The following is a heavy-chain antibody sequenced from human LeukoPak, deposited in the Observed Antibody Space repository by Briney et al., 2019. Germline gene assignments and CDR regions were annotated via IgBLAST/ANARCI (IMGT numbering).Heavy chain of an antibody. CDR3: VAEMTASAAFDI. D-gene: IGHD2-21*02. Sequence: SSETLSLTCTVSGDSLTSSSHYWGWIRQPPGKRLQWVASLHHTGRNYSNAALKSRVSIPMDTAKGQFSLKVNSVTAADSGVYYCVAEMTASAAFDIWGQGTMVAVSS. J-gene: IGHJ3*02. CDR1: GDSLTSSSHY. CDR2: LHHTGRN. V-gene: IGHV4-39*01.